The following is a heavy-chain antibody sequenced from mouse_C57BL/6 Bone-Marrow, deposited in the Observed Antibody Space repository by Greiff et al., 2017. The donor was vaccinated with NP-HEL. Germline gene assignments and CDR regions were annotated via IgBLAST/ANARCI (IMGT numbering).Heavy chain of an antibody. V-gene: IGHV1-82*01. CDR3: AIITTVVDYFDY. CDR1: GYAFSSSW. Sequence: QVQLQQSGPELVKPGASVKISCKASGYAFSSSWMNWVKQRPGKGLEWIGRIYPGDGDTNYNGKFKGKATLTADKSSSTAYMQLSSLTSEDSAVYFCAIITTVVDYFDYWGQGTTLTVSS. CDR2: IYPGDGDT. D-gene: IGHD1-1*01. J-gene: IGHJ2*01.